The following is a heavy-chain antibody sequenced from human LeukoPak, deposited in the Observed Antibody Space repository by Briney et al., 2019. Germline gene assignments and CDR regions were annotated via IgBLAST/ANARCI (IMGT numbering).Heavy chain of an antibody. CDR3: ARAPLRWIQLWVGGYFDY. V-gene: IGHV4-34*01. D-gene: IGHD5-18*01. CDR2: INHSGST. J-gene: IGHJ4*02. CDR1: GGSFSGYY. Sequence: SETLSLTCAVYGGSFSGYYWSWIRQPPGKGLEWIGEINHSGSTNYNPSLKSRVTISVDTSKNQFSLKLSSVTAADTAVYYCARAPLRWIQLWVGGYFDYWGQGTLVTVSS.